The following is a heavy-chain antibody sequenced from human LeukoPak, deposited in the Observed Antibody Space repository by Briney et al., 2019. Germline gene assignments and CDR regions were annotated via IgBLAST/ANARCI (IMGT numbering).Heavy chain of an antibody. CDR2: IYPSDSDT. J-gene: IGHJ4*02. Sequence: GESLQISCKGSGYTFTSYWIVWVRQMPGKGLEWMGIIYPSDSDTRYNPSFPSQVTISADKSISSACLLSDSVKPVYNAMNYCARLGDNWDDYWGKGTLVTVSS. V-gene: IGHV5-51*01. D-gene: IGHD1-20*01. CDR3: ARLGDNWDDY. CDR1: GYTFTSYW.